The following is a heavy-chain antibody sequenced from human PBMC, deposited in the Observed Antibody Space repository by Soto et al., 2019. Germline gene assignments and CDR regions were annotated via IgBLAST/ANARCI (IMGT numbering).Heavy chain of an antibody. Sequence: QVQLQQWGAGLLKPSETLSLTCAVYGGSFSGYYWSWIRQPPGKGLEWIGEINHSGSTNYNPSLKSRVTISVDTSKNQCSLKLSSVTAADTAVYYCSYSSSWFSFDYWGQGTLVTVSS. CDR1: GGSFSGYY. J-gene: IGHJ4*02. V-gene: IGHV4-34*01. CDR2: INHSGST. CDR3: SYSSSWFSFDY. D-gene: IGHD6-13*01.